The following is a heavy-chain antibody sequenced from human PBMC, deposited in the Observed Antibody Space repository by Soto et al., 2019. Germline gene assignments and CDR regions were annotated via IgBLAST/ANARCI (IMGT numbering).Heavy chain of an antibody. Sequence: QITLKESGPTLVKPTQTLTLTCTFSGFSLSTSAVGVGWIRQPPGKALEWLTVIYGDDDKRSSPSLRSRPTITKDTSKNQVVLTTTNMDPVDTATYYCAHRHRASAGLFDYWGQGTLVTVSS. V-gene: IGHV2-5*02. CDR2: IYGDDDK. CDR1: GFSLSTSAVG. CDR3: AHRHRASAGLFDY. J-gene: IGHJ4*02.